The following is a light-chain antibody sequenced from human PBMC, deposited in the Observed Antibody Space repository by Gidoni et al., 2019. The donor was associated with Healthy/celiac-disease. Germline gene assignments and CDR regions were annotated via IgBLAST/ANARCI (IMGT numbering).Light chain of an antibody. J-gene: IGKJ5*01. Sequence: EMVLTQSPGTLSLSPGERATLSCRASQSVSSSYLAWYQQKPGQAPRLLIYGASSRATGIPDRFRGSGSGTDFTLTISRLEPEDFAVYYCQQYGSSPTFGQXTRLEIK. CDR2: GAS. V-gene: IGKV3-20*01. CDR3: QQYGSSPT. CDR1: QSVSSSY.